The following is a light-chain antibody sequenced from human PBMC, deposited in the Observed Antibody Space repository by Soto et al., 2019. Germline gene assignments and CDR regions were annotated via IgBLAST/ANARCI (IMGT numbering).Light chain of an antibody. J-gene: IGLJ1*01. CDR2: DDN. CDR1: SXNIGGHS. Sequence: QSVLTQPHSVSAAPGQKVTISCSGSSXNIGGHSVSWYQQLPGTAPKLLIYDDNKRPSGIPDRFSGSKSGTSATLGITGFQTGDEADYYCGSWDSSLSAYVFGTGTKVSVL. CDR3: GSWDSSLSAYV. V-gene: IGLV1-51*01.